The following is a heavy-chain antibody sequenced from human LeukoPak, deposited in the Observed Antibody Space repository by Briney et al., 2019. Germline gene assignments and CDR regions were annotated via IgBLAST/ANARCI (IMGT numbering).Heavy chain of an antibody. D-gene: IGHD1-26*01. CDR1: GYSMSSGYY. CDR2: IFHSGNS. V-gene: IGHV4-38-2*02. J-gene: IGHJ3*02. CDR3: ARDKGVWWELLISSAFDI. Sequence: PSETLSLTCTVSGYSMSSGYYWGWIRQPPGKGLQWIGSIFHSGNSYYNPSLKSRVTISVDTSKNQFSLKVNSVTAADTAVYYCARDKGVWWELLISSAFDIWGQGTMVTVSS.